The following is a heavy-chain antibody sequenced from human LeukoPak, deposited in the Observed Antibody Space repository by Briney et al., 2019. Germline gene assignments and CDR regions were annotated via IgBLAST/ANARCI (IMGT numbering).Heavy chain of an antibody. J-gene: IGHJ4*02. Sequence: GASVEVSCKASGYTFSSYGITWVRQAPGQGLEWMGWISAYNGNTNYAQKLQGRVTMTTDTSTTTAYMELRSLTSDDTAVYYCARANWALDYWGQGTLVTVSS. CDR3: ARANWALDY. D-gene: IGHD7-27*01. CDR2: ISAYNGNT. CDR1: GYTFSSYG. V-gene: IGHV1-18*01.